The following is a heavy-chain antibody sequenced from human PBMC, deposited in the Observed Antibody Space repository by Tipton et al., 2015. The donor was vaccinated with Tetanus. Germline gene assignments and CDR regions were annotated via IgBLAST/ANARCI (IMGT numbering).Heavy chain of an antibody. Sequence: TLSLTCTVSGDSIGTHFWTWIRQAHGKGLEWIAYIYHTGSTTYNPSLQSRVTISVDTSKNQFSLRLNSVTSADTAVYFCARYGRLPKTDPFDTWGQGTMVTVSS. CDR1: GDSIGTHF. CDR2: IYHTGST. V-gene: IGHV4-59*11. J-gene: IGHJ3*02. CDR3: ARYGRLPKTDPFDT. D-gene: IGHD1-26*01.